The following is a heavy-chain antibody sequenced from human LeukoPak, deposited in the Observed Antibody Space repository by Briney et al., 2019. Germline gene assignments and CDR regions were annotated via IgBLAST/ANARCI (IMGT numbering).Heavy chain of an antibody. J-gene: IGHJ5*02. V-gene: IGHV4-39*07. CDR1: GGSIISSSYY. Sequence: PSETLSLTCTVSGGSIISSSYYWGWIRQPPGKGLEWIGSIYYSGSTYYNPSLKSRVTISVDTSKNQFSLKLSSVTAADTAVYYCAREADRWFDPWGQGTLVTVSS. CDR2: IYYSGST. CDR3: AREADRWFDP.